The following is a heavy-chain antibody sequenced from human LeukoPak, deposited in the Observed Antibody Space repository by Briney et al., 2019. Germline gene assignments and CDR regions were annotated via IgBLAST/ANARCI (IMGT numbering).Heavy chain of an antibody. Sequence: GGSLRLSCAASGFTVSDNYTSWVRQAPGKGLEWVSAISGSGGNTYYADSVKGRFTISRDNSKNTLYLQMNSLRAEDTAVYYCAGDRRYDSSGYFQHWGQGTLVTVSS. D-gene: IGHD3-22*01. CDR2: ISGSGGNT. CDR1: GFTVSDNY. CDR3: AGDRRYDSSGYFQH. V-gene: IGHV3-23*01. J-gene: IGHJ1*01.